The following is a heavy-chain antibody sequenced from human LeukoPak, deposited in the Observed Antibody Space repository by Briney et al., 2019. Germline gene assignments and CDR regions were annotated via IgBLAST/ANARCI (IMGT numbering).Heavy chain of an antibody. Sequence: SETLSLTCTVSGGSLSSGSYYWNWIRQPPGKGLEWIGYIYYSGSTYYNPSLKSRVTISVDTSKNQFSLKLSSVTAADTAVYYCACEVGYFDYWGQGTLVTVSS. CDR2: IYYSGST. CDR3: ACEVGYFDY. CDR1: GGSLSSGSYY. D-gene: IGHD1-26*01. J-gene: IGHJ4*02. V-gene: IGHV4-30-4*08.